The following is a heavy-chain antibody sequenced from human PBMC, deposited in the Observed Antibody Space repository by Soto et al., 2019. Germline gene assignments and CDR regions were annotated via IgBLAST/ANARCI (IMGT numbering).Heavy chain of an antibody. CDR1: GFTFSTYN. V-gene: IGHV3-74*01. CDR2: INSDGSST. CDR3: ARGGAVSSGWYDGH. Sequence: EVQLVESGGGLVQPGGSLRLSCGASGFTFSTYNMHWVRQGPGKGLVWVSRINSDGSSTRYADSVKGRFTISRDNAKNTLYLKMNSLGVEDTAIYYCARGGAVSSGWYDGHWGRGTLVTVSS. D-gene: IGHD6-19*01. J-gene: IGHJ4*02.